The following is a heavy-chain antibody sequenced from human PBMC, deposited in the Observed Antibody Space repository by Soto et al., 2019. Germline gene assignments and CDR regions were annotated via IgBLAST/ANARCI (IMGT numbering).Heavy chain of an antibody. V-gene: IGHV3-33*01. D-gene: IGHD3-10*01. J-gene: IGHJ5*01. CDR2: IWYDGNNK. CDR3: ARDPYFRSPNWFDS. CDR1: GFTFSSYG. Sequence: PGGSLRLSCAASGFTFSSYGMHWVRQAPGKGLEWVAFIWYDGNNKYYADSVKGRFTISRDNSKNTLYLQMNNLRVEDTAVYYCARDPYFRSPNWFDSWGHGTLVTVSS.